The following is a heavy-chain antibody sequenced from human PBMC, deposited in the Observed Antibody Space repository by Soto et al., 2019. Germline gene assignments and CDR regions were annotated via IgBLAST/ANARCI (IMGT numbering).Heavy chain of an antibody. CDR2: LSDSGGHT. CDR3: AKDSQSVSVSAAAVYGMDV. V-gene: IGHV3-23*01. Sequence: PGGALRGTCADPGCPRSSNKKTWVRQAPGKGLEWVSTLSDSGGHTYYADSVKGRFTISRDNPKNTLYLQMNSLRAEDTAVYYCAKDSQSVSVSAAAVYGMDVWGPVTTFMVSS. J-gene: IGHJ6*02. CDR1: GCPRSSNK. D-gene: IGHD2-2*01.